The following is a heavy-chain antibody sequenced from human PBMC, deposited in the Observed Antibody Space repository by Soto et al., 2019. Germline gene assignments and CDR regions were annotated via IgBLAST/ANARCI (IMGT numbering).Heavy chain of an antibody. V-gene: IGHV4-59*01. D-gene: IGHD2-2*01. Sequence: SETLSLTCTGSGGSISSYNWSWLRQPPGKGLEWIGYIYYSGSTNYNPSLKSRVTISVDTSKNQFSLKLSSVTAADTAVYYCARVQAGAIDYWGQGALVTVSS. CDR3: ARVQAGAIDY. CDR1: GGSISSYN. J-gene: IGHJ4*02. CDR2: IYYSGST.